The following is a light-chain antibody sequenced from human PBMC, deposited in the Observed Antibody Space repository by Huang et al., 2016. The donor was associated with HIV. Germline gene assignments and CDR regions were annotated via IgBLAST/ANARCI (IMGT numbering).Light chain of an antibody. CDR1: QSLLHTNGYYY. CDR3: MQALQTPRT. CDR2: LSS. V-gene: IGKV2-28*01. J-gene: IGKJ5*01. Sequence: IVMTQSPLSLPVTPGEPASISCRSSQSLLHTNGYYYVDWYLQKPGQSPQLLIYLSSHRASGVPDRFSGGGSVIDFTLKISSVEAEDVGIYYCMQALQTPRTFGQGTRLEIK.